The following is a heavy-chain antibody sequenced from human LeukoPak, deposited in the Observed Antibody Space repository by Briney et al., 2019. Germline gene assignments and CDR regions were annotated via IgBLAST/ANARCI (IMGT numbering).Heavy chain of an antibody. CDR1: GYTFTRYG. V-gene: IGHV1-18*01. CDR2: ISAYNDNT. CDR3: ARLDSIVVVPAARRYYYMDV. Sequence: ASVKVSCKGSGYTFTRYGISWVRQAPGQGLEWMGWISAYNDNTNYAQKLQRRSTMTTDASTSTAYMELRSLSADDAAVYYCARLDSIVVVPAARRYYYMDVWGKGTTLTVPS. J-gene: IGHJ6*03. D-gene: IGHD2-2*01.